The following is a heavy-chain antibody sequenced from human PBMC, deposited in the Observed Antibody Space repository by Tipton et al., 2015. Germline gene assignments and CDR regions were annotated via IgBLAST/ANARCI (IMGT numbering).Heavy chain of an antibody. Sequence: QSGAEVKKPGASVTVSCKASVYSFTDFYIHWVRQVPGQGLEWMGIVNPSGGRTSYAQNFQGRVTMTSDTSSSTVYMELSSLRSEDTAVYYCAKAKSDYVDYYYGLDVWGQGTTVTVSS. CDR1: VYSFTDFY. J-gene: IGHJ6*02. V-gene: IGHV1-46*01. D-gene: IGHD4-17*01. CDR2: VNPSGGRT. CDR3: AKAKSDYVDYYYGLDV.